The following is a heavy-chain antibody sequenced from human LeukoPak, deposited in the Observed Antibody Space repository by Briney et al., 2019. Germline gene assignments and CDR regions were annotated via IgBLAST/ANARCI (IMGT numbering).Heavy chain of an antibody. Sequence: PSETLSLTCTVSGGSISSSSYYWSWIRQHPGKGLEWIGYIYYSGSTYCNPSLKSRVTISVDTSKNQFSLKLSSVTAADTAVYYCASSHITVTTPPLFDYWGQGTLVTVSS. D-gene: IGHD4-17*01. J-gene: IGHJ4*02. CDR3: ASSHITVTTPPLFDY. CDR1: GGSISSSSYY. V-gene: IGHV4-31*03. CDR2: IYYSGST.